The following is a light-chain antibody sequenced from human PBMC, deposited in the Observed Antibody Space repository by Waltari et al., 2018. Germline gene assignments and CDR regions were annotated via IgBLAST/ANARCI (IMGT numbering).Light chain of an antibody. CDR1: QDISNY. J-gene: IGKJ3*01. CDR2: DAS. V-gene: IGKV1-33*01. CDR3: QRYENLPVFA. Sequence: DIQLTQSPSSLSASVGDRVTITCRASQDISNYLNWYQQKPGKAPKLLIYDASNLEIGVPSRFSGSQSGTDFTLTINSLLPEDVATYYCQRYENLPVFAFGPGTKVDVK.